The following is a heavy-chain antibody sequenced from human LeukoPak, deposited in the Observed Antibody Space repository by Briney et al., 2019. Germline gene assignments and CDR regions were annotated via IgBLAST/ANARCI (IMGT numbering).Heavy chain of an antibody. V-gene: IGHV1-18*04. CDR3: ARDQYDSVWGSYRPYFDY. CDR2: ISPYTGDT. D-gene: IGHD3-16*02. Sequence: ASVKVSCKASGYTFSSYGISWVRQAPGQGLEWMGSISPYTGDTKYAERLQDRVIMTTDTSTRTAYMELRSLTSDDTAVFYCARDQYDSVWGSYRPYFDYWGQGTLVTVSS. J-gene: IGHJ4*02. CDR1: GYTFSSYG.